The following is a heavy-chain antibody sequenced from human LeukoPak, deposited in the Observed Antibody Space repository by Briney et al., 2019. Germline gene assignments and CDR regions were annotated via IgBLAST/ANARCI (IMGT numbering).Heavy chain of an antibody. V-gene: IGHV3-43*01. CDR3: AKDQYCSSTSCSPPDYYSMDV. J-gene: IGHJ6*02. D-gene: IGHD2-2*01. CDR2: ISWDGGST. CDR1: GFTFDDYT. Sequence: GGSLRLSCAASGFTFDDYTMPWVRQAPGKGLEWVSLISWDGGSTYYADSVKGRFTISRDNSKNSLYLQMNSLRTEDTALYYCAKDQYCSSTSCSPPDYYSMDVWGQGTTVTVSS.